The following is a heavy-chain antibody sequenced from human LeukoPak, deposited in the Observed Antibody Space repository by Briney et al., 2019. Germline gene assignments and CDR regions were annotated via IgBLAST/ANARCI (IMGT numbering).Heavy chain of an antibody. J-gene: IGHJ6*02. Sequence: GSLRLSCAASGFTFSSYAMSWVRQAPGKGLEWIGEINHSGSTNYNPSLKSRVTISVDTSKNQFSLKLSSVTAADTAVYYCARNYYDSSGHYYYYGMDVWGQGTTVTVSS. CDR1: GFTFSSYA. V-gene: IGHV4-34*01. D-gene: IGHD3-22*01. CDR2: INHSGST. CDR3: ARNYYDSSGHYYYYGMDV.